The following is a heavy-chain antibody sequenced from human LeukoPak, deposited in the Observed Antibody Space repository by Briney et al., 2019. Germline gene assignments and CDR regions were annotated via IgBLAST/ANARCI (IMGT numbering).Heavy chain of an antibody. J-gene: IGHJ4*02. V-gene: IGHV4-61*02. D-gene: IGHD2-2*01. CDR2: IYTSGSA. CDR3: ARGGYCSSTSCYSSRSGFDY. CDR1: GGSISSGSYY. Sequence: SQTLSLSCTVSGGSISSGSYYWSWIRQPAGKGLEWIGRIYTSGSANYNPSLKSRVTISVDTSKNQFSLKLSSVTAADTAVYYCARGGYCSSTSCYSSRSGFDYWGQETLVTVSS.